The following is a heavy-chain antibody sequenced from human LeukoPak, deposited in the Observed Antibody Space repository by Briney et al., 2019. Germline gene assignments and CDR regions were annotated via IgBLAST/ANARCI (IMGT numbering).Heavy chain of an antibody. CDR3: ARDLPERAAAGRHGLDY. Sequence: DSVKGRFTISRDNAKNSLYLQMNSLRADDTAVYYCARDLPERAAAGRHGLDYWRLGTQVTVSS. V-gene: IGHV3-21*01. J-gene: IGHJ4*02. D-gene: IGHD6-13*01.